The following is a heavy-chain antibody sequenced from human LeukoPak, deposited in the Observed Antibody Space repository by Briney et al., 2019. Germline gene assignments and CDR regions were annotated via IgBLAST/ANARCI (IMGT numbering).Heavy chain of an antibody. Sequence: ASVKVSCKASGYTFTSYAMNWVRQAPGQGLEWMGWINTNTGNPTYAQGFTGRFVFSLDTSVSTAYLQISSLKAEDTAVYYCARVPRISSYDSSGYYYYFDYWGQGTLVTVSS. J-gene: IGHJ4*02. CDR1: GYTFTSYA. V-gene: IGHV7-4-1*02. D-gene: IGHD3-22*01. CDR3: ARVPRISSYDSSGYYYYFDY. CDR2: INTNTGNP.